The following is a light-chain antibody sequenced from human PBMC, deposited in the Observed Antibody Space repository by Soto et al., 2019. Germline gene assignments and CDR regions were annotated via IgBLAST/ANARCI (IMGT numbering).Light chain of an antibody. CDR1: SGHSSYI. J-gene: IGLJ2*01. Sequence: QSVLTQSSSASASLGSSVKLTCTLSSGHSSYIIAWHQQQPGKAPRYLMKLEGSGSYNKGSGVPDRFSGSSSGAARYLTISSLQSEDEADYYCETWDSNPHVVFGGGTKVTVL. CDR3: ETWDSNPHVV. CDR2: LEGSGSY. V-gene: IGLV4-60*03.